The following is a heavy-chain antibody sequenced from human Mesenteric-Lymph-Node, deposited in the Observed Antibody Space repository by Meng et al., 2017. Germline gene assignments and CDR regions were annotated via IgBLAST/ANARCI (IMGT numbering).Heavy chain of an antibody. Sequence: GESLKISCKGSGYSFTSYWIGWVRQMPGKGLEWMGIIYGGGSDTRYSSSFQGQITISADKSITTAYLQLSSVKASDTAMYYCARKGKDVDKIYYFDYWGQGTPVTVSS. V-gene: IGHV5-51*01. CDR3: ARKGKDVDKIYYFDY. D-gene: IGHD5-24*01. CDR2: IYGGGSDT. J-gene: IGHJ4*02. CDR1: GYSFTSYW.